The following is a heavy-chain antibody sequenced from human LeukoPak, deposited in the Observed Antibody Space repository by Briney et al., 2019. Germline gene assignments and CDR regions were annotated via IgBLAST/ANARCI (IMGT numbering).Heavy chain of an antibody. CDR3: ARVYLSSSWPVGYYYYMDV. CDR1: GFTFSSYW. J-gene: IGHJ6*03. V-gene: IGHV3-7*01. CDR2: IKQDGSEK. Sequence: QSGGSLRLSCAASGFTFSSYWMSWVRQAPGKGLEWVANIKQDGSEKYYVDSVKGRFTISRDNAKNSLYLQMNSLRAEDTAVYYCARVYLSSSWPVGYYYYMDVWGKGTTVTVSS. D-gene: IGHD6-13*01.